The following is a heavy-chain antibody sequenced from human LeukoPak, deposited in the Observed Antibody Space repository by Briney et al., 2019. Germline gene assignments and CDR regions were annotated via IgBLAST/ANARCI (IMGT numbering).Heavy chain of an antibody. V-gene: IGHV4-34*01. CDR3: ARDIAAAGPPFDY. Sequence: SETLSLTCTVSGGSISGYYWSWIRQPPGKGLEWIGEINHSGSTNYNPSLKSRVTISVDTSKNQFSLKLSSVTAADTAVYYCARDIAAAGPPFDYWGQGTLVTVSS. CDR2: INHSGST. J-gene: IGHJ4*02. CDR1: GGSISGYY. D-gene: IGHD6-13*01.